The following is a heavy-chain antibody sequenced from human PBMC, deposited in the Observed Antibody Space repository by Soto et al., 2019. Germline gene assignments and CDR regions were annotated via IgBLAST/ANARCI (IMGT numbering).Heavy chain of an antibody. CDR2: IKSKTDGGTT. Sequence: GGSLRLSCAASGFTFSNAWMSWVRQAPGKGLEWVGRIKSKTDGGTTDYAAPVKGRFTISRDDSKNTLYLQMNSLKTEDTAVYYCTTDISTDIVVVPADYYYYYMDVWGKGTTVTVSS. CDR1: GFTFSNAW. CDR3: TTDISTDIVVVPADYYYYYMDV. V-gene: IGHV3-15*01. D-gene: IGHD2-2*01. J-gene: IGHJ6*03.